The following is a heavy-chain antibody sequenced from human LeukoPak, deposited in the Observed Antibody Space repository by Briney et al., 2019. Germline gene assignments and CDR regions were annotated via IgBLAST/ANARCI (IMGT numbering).Heavy chain of an antibody. CDR2: ISTDGSST. CDR1: GFTFSSYW. Sequence: GGCLRLSCAASGFTFSSYWMHWVRQAPGKGLVWVSRISTDGSSTSYADSVKGRFTISRDNAKNTLYLQMNSLRAEDTAVYYCAKVNGGTSPWFGELLGPFDAFDIWGQGTMVTVSS. J-gene: IGHJ3*02. V-gene: IGHV3-74*01. CDR3: AKVNGGTSPWFGELLGPFDAFDI. D-gene: IGHD3-10*01.